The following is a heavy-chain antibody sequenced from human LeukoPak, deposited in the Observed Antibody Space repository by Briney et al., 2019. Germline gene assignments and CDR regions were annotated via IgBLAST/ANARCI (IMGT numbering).Heavy chain of an antibody. CDR3: ARGGSGTYQIYFDP. J-gene: IGHJ5*02. V-gene: IGHV3-74*01. CDR2: INGDGSST. D-gene: IGHD3-10*01. CDR1: GFTFSSYW. Sequence: GGSLRLSCAASGFTFSSYWMHWVRQAPGKGLVWVSRINGDGSSTSYADSVKGRFTISRDNAKNTLYVQMNSLRVEDTAVHYCARGGSGTYQIYFDPWAQGTLVTVSS.